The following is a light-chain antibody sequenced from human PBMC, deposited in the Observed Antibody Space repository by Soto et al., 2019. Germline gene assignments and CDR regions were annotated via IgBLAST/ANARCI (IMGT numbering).Light chain of an antibody. CDR2: DVS. CDR1: SSDVGGYDY. Sequence: QSVLTQPAFVSGSPGQSITISCTGTSSDVGGYDYVSWYQQHPGKAPKLMIYDVSNRPSGVSNRFSGSKSGNTASLTISGLQAEDEADYYCSSYTSSSILVVFGGGTKVTVL. CDR3: SSYTSSSILVV. J-gene: IGLJ2*01. V-gene: IGLV2-14*01.